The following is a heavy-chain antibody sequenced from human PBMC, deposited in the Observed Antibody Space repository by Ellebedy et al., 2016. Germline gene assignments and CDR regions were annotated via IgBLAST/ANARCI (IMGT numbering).Heavy chain of an antibody. CDR3: ARGVDY. Sequence: GSLRLSXTVSGYSISSSYYWGWIRQPPGKGLEWIGSIYYSGSTYYNPSLKSRVTISVDTSKNQFSLKLSSVTAADTAVYYCARGVDYWGQGTLVTVSS. CDR2: IYYSGST. V-gene: IGHV4-38-2*02. CDR1: GYSISSSYY. J-gene: IGHJ4*02.